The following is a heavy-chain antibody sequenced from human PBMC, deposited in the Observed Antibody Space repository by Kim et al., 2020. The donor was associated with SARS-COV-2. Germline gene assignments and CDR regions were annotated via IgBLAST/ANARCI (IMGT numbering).Heavy chain of an antibody. D-gene: IGHD3-10*01. J-gene: IGHJ4*02. CDR3: AKNSDYYGSGSYYRY. V-gene: IGHV3-23*01. Sequence: DSVKGRFTISRDNSKNTLYLQMNSLRAEDTAVYYCAKNSDYYGSGSYYRYWGQGTLVTVSS.